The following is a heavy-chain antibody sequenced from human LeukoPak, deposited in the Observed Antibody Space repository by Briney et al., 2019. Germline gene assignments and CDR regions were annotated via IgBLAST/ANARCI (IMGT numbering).Heavy chain of an antibody. CDR3: AKVTGTGAFDI. V-gene: IGHV3-48*01. CDR2: ISSSGSTI. Sequence: GGSLRLSCAASGFTFSSYSMNWVRQAPGKGLEWVSYISSSGSTIYYADSVKGRFTISRDNSKNTLYLQMNSLRAEDTAVYYCAKVTGTGAFDIWGQGTMVTVSS. J-gene: IGHJ3*02. CDR1: GFTFSSYS. D-gene: IGHD1-1*01.